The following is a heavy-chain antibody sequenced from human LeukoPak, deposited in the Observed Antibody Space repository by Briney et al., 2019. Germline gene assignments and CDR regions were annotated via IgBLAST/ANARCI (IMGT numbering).Heavy chain of an antibody. D-gene: IGHD3-9*01. CDR3: ARVFNYGEAMVYYDILTGYYPNYYFDY. Sequence: GGSLRLSCAASGFTFSSYSMNWVRQAPGKGLEWVSSISSSSSYIYYADSVKGRFTISRDNAKNSLYLQMNSLRAEDTAVYYCARVFNYGEAMVYYDILTGYYPNYYFDYWGQGTLVTVSS. CDR2: ISSSSSYI. J-gene: IGHJ4*02. CDR1: GFTFSSYS. V-gene: IGHV3-21*01.